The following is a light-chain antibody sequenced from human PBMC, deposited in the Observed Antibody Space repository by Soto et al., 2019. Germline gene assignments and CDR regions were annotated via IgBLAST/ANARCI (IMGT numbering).Light chain of an antibody. Sequence: QSALTQPPSASGSPGQSVTISCTGTSSDVGGYNYVSWYQQHPGKAPKLMIYEVSKRHSGVPERFSGSKSGHTASLTVSGLQAEDEADYYCSSYAGSTVVFGGGTKLTVL. CDR3: SSYAGSTVV. CDR2: EVS. J-gene: IGLJ2*01. CDR1: SSDVGGYNY. V-gene: IGLV2-8*01.